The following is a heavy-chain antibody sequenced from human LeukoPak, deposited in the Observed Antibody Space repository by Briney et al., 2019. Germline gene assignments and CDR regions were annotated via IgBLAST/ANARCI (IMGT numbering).Heavy chain of an antibody. V-gene: IGHV1-3*03. CDR2: INVGNGIT. J-gene: IGHJ6*03. CDR1: GYTFSSHA. CDR3: AREMRDYYSYYMDV. Sequence: ASVKVSCKASGYTFSSHAIHWVRQAPGQRLEWMGWINVGNGITKYSQKFLGRVTITRETSASTTYMELSSLRSEDMAVYYCAREMRDYYSYYMDVWGKGTTVTVSS.